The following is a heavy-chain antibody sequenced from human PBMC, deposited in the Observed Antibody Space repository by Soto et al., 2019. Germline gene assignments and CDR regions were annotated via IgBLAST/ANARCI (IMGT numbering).Heavy chain of an antibody. CDR2: IYYSGST. J-gene: IGHJ4*02. D-gene: IGHD3-16*02. CDR3: ARGITFGGVIVRPHFDY. Sequence: PSETLSLTCTVSGGSISIGDYYWSWIRQPPGKGLEWIGYIYYSGSTYYNPSLKSRVTISVDTSKNQFSLKLSSVTAADTAVYYCARGITFGGVIVRPHFDYWGQGTLVTVSS. V-gene: IGHV4-30-4*01. CDR1: GGSISIGDYY.